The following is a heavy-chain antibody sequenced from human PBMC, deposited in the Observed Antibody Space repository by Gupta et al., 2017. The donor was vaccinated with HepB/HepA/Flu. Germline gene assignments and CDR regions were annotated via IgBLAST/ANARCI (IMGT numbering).Heavy chain of an antibody. D-gene: IGHD3-3*01. J-gene: IGHJ6*03. Sequence: EIQLLESGGGLVQPVGSLRLSCEVSGFTFNGTAMSWVRQAPGKGLEWVSGIGTDLKTHYSESVRGRFTISRDNSKNTLYLQMNSLRAEDTAVYYCAKDLYFWSAMDVWGKGTTVTVSS. CDR1: GFTFNGTA. V-gene: IGHV3-23*01. CDR3: AKDLYFWSAMDV. CDR2: IGTDLKT.